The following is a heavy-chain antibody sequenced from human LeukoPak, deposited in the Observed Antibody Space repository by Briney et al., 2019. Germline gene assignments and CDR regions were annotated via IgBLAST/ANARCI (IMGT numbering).Heavy chain of an antibody. J-gene: IGHJ4*02. Sequence: SGTLSLTCTVSGGSISSYYWSWIRQPPGKGLEWIGYIYYSGSTNYNPSLKSRVTISVDTSKNQFSLKLSSVTAADTAVYYCARDRGDYDFWSGYDYWGQGTLVTVSS. D-gene: IGHD3-3*01. CDR3: ARDRGDYDFWSGYDY. CDR2: IYYSGST. CDR1: GGSISSYY. V-gene: IGHV4-59*01.